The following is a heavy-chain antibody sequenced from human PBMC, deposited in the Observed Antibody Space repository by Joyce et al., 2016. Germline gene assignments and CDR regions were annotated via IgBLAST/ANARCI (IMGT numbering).Heavy chain of an antibody. V-gene: IGHV1-69*08. Sequence: QVQLVQSGAEVKKPGSSVKVSCKASGGSFNRYSFIWVRQAPGQGLGWMGRIIPILNTVNYTQKFQGRISITADAATKTVDMELSSLRSDDTAVFFCATLSYGSGGHWFDPWGQGTLVTVSS. J-gene: IGHJ5*02. CDR2: IIPILNTV. CDR1: GGSFNRYS. CDR3: ATLSYGSGGHWFDP. D-gene: IGHD3-10*01.